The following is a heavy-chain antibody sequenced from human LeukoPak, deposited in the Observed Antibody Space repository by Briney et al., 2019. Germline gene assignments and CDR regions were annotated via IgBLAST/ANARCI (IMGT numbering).Heavy chain of an antibody. V-gene: IGHV4-30-2*01. J-gene: IGHJ4*02. CDR2: IYHSGST. D-gene: IGHD3-22*01. Sequence: KPSQTLSLTCAVSGGSISSGGYSWSWIRQPPGKGLEWIGYIYHSGSTYYNPSLKSRVTISVDRSKNRFSLKLSSVTAADTAVYYCARDRRNYYDSSGYTRRFDYWGQGTLVTVSS. CDR1: GGSISSGGYS. CDR3: ARDRRNYYDSSGYTRRFDY.